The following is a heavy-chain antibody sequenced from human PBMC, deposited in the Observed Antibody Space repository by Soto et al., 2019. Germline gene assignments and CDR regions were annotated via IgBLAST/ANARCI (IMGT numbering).Heavy chain of an antibody. D-gene: IGHD3-3*01. Sequence: SETLSLTCTVSGGSISNYFCNWIRQPAGKGLEWIGRIDNSGSTNYNPSLKSRITMSADTSRNQFSLKLNSVTAADTAVYYCARGGQDFWSGPFVYWGQGALVTVSS. CDR2: IDNSGST. V-gene: IGHV4-4*07. J-gene: IGHJ4*02. CDR1: GGSISNYF. CDR3: ARGGQDFWSGPFVY.